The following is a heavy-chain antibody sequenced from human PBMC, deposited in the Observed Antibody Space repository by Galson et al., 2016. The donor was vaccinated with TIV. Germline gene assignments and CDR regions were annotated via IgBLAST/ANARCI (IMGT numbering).Heavy chain of an antibody. CDR1: GNSLNELV. J-gene: IGHJ4*02. D-gene: IGHD2/OR15-2a*01. CDR3: ATVAWFPGLSLDN. CDR2: LDPEVSKT. Sequence: SVKVSCKVSGNSLNELVIHWVRQAPGKGLEWMGGLDPEVSKTVYAQMLQGRVTMAADTSRNTAYMELGSLRFEDTDVYYCATVAWFPGLSLDNWGQGTLVTVSS. V-gene: IGHV1-24*01.